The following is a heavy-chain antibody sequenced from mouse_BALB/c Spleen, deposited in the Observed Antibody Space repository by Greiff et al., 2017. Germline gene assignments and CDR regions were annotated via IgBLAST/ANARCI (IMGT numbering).Heavy chain of an antibody. CDR3: ARQYYRYDRDYYAMDY. D-gene: IGHD2-14*01. CDR1: GFTFSSFG. J-gene: IGHJ4*01. CDR2: ISSGSSTI. V-gene: IGHV5-17*02. Sequence: EVQLVESGGGLVQPGGSRKLSCAASGFTFSSFGMHWVRQAPEKGLEWVAYISSGSSTIYYADTVKGRFTISRDNPKNTLFLQMTSLRSEDTAMYYCARQYYRYDRDYYAMDYWGQGTSVTVSS.